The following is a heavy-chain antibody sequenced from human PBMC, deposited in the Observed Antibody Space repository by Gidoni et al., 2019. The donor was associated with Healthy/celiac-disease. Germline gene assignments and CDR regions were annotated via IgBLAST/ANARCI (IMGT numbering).Heavy chain of an antibody. Sequence: QVQLVQSGAEVKKPGASVKVSCKAYGYNFTSHGIGWVRQATGQGLEWMGWISAYNGNTNYAQKLQGRVTMTTDTSTSIAYMELRSLRSDDTAVYYCARDRIAVAGTGTYYYYGMDVWGQGTTVTVSS. CDR1: GYNFTSHG. D-gene: IGHD6-19*01. CDR2: ISAYNGNT. J-gene: IGHJ6*02. CDR3: ARDRIAVAGTGTYYYYGMDV. V-gene: IGHV1-18*01.